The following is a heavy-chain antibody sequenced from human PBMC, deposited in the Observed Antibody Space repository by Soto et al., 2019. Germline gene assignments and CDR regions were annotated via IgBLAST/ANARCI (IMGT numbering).Heavy chain of an antibody. Sequence: GASVKVSCKASGGPFSSYAISWVRQAPGQGLEWMGGIIPIFGTADYAQKFQGRVTITADESTSTAYMELSSLRSEDTAVYYCARSHQRYSSSSNWFDPWGQGTLVTVSS. J-gene: IGHJ5*02. CDR2: IIPIFGTA. V-gene: IGHV1-69*13. D-gene: IGHD6-6*01. CDR1: GGPFSSYA. CDR3: ARSHQRYSSSSNWFDP.